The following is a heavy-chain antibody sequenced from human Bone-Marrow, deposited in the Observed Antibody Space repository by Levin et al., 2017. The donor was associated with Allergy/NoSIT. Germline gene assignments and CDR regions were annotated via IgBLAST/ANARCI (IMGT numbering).Heavy chain of an antibody. D-gene: IGHD3-10*01. CDR3: ARSVAGEFDY. Sequence: SETLSLTCTVSGGSISGYYWSWVRQPPGKGLEWVGHIFYSGSTNYNPSLKSRVNISINTSKNQFSLNLTSVTAADTAFYYCARSVAGEFDYWGQGTLVTVSS. V-gene: IGHV4-59*01. CDR2: IFYSGST. J-gene: IGHJ4*02. CDR1: GGSISGYY.